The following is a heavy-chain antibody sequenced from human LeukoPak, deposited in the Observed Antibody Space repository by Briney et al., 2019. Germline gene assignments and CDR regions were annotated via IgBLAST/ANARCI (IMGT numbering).Heavy chain of an antibody. Sequence: GGSLRLSCEASGLTLSTYWMHWVRQAPGKGLVWVSHINNDGTGTTYADSVKGRFTISRDNAKNTLDLQMNSLRAEDTAVYYCVRDSNLSFDYWGQGTLVTVPS. CDR3: VRDSNLSFDY. CDR1: GLTLSTYW. CDR2: INNDGTGT. V-gene: IGHV3-74*01. J-gene: IGHJ4*02. D-gene: IGHD1-14*01.